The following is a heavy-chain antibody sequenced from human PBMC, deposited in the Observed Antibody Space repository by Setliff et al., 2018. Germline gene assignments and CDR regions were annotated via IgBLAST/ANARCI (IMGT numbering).Heavy chain of an antibody. CDR2: VYHNGAT. CDR3: ARHMVWSGDED. CDR1: GYAVTTGYY. D-gene: IGHD5-12*01. V-gene: IGHV4-38-2*02. Sequence: SETLSLTCSVSGYAVTTGYYWGWIRQAPGTGLQWIGSVYHNGATYYNPPLKSRVTISLDTSKNQFSLKVTSVTAADTAVYYCARHMVWSGDEDWGPGTLVTVSS. J-gene: IGHJ4*02.